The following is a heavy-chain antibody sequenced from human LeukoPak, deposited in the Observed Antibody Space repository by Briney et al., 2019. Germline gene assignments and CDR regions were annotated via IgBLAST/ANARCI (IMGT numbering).Heavy chain of an antibody. Sequence: GGSLRLSCLVSGFTFSKFWMSWVRQAPGRGLEWVANIHPEGNEKYHVESVKGRFTISRDNAKNLLFLQMNGLRVGDTAVYYCARGDDFSGDHWGQGTLVTVSS. V-gene: IGHV3-7*04. D-gene: IGHD1-1*01. CDR2: IHPEGNEK. CDR1: GFTFSKFW. CDR3: ARGDDFSGDH. J-gene: IGHJ4*02.